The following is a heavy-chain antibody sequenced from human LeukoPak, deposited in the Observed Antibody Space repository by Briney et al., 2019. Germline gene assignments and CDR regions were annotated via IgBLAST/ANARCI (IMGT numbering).Heavy chain of an antibody. Sequence: GGSLRLSCAASGFTFSSYGMHWVRQAPGKGLEWVAVISYDGSNKYYADSVKGRFTISRDNSKNTLYLQMNSLKTEDTAVYYCTVRDEVVVSGYWGQGTLVTVSS. CDR3: TVRDEVVVSGY. V-gene: IGHV3-30*03. CDR1: GFTFSSYG. J-gene: IGHJ4*02. D-gene: IGHD3-22*01. CDR2: ISYDGSNK.